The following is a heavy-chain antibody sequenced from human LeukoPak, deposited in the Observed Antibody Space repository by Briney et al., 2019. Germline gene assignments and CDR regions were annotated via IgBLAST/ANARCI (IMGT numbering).Heavy chain of an antibody. Sequence: PSETLSLTCTVSGGSISSSSYYWGWIRQPPGEGLEWIGSIYYSGSTYYNPSLKSRVTISVDTSKNQFSLKLSSVTAADTAVYYCAIVDTAMFDYWGQGTLVTVSS. J-gene: IGHJ4*02. V-gene: IGHV4-39*01. CDR2: IYYSGST. CDR3: AIVDTAMFDY. D-gene: IGHD5-18*01. CDR1: GGSISSSSYY.